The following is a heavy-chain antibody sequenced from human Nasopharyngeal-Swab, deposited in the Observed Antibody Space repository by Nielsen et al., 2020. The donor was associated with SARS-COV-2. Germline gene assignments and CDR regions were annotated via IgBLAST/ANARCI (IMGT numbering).Heavy chain of an antibody. V-gene: IGHV4-34*01. CDR1: GGSFSGHQ. D-gene: IGHD2-2*01. Sequence: SETLSLTCAVYGGSFSGHQWSWVRQPPGQGLEWIGEVSHGGGTNYNPSPKSRVTISVATSKNQFSLKLSSVTAADTAVYYCARGGAGVVPSPVLGLGPYYSYYYMDVWGKGTTVTVSS. CDR2: VSHGGGT. CDR3: ARGGAGVVPSPVLGLGPYYSYYYMDV. J-gene: IGHJ6*03.